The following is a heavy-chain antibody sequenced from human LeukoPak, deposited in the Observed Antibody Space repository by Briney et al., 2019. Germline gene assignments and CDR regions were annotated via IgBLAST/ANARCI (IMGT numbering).Heavy chain of an antibody. CDR2: TNWDGANT. V-gene: IGHV3-20*04. J-gene: IGHJ6*03. Sequence: PGGSLRLSCAASGFRFDDYGMSWVRHVPGKGLEWVSGTNWDGANTGYADSVKGRFTISRDNVKNFLYLQMNSLRVEDTALYFCGRVYCSTTSCYDYYDYYMDVWGKGTTVTVSS. CDR3: GRVYCSTTSCYDYYDYYMDV. CDR1: GFRFDDYG. D-gene: IGHD2-2*01.